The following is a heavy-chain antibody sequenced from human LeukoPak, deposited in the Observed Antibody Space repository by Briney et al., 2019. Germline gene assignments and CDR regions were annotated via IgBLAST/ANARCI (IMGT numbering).Heavy chain of an antibody. CDR3: ARFEGQYSGYFDY. CDR1: GYSFTSYW. V-gene: IGHV5-51*01. J-gene: IGHJ4*02. CDR2: IYPGGSDT. D-gene: IGHD5-12*01. Sequence: GESLKISCKGSGYSFTSYWIGWVRQMPGKGLEWVGIIYPGGSDTRYSPSFQGQVTISADKSISTAYLQWSSLKASDTAMYYCARFEGQYSGYFDYWGQGTLVTVSS.